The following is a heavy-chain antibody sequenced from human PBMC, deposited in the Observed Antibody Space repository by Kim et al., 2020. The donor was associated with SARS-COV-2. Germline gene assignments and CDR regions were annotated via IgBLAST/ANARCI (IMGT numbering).Heavy chain of an antibody. Sequence: SETLSLTCTVSGGSVSSGSYYWSWIRQPPGKGLEWIGYIYYSGSTNYNPSLKSRVTISVDTSKNQFSLKLSSVTAADTAVYYCARAILWFGESRELDYWGQGTLVTVSS. D-gene: IGHD3-10*01. CDR1: GGSVSSGSYY. V-gene: IGHV4-61*01. CDR3: ARAILWFGESRELDY. CDR2: IYYSGST. J-gene: IGHJ4*02.